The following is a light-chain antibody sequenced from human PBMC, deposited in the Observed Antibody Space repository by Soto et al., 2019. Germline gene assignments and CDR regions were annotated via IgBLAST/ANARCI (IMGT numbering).Light chain of an antibody. J-gene: IGKJ1*01. CDR1: QTVNSDY. CDR3: QLYGSSPRT. CDR2: ATP. Sequence: ILLTHSSGTLSLSAVETATLSGSSSQTVNSDYLAWFQQRHGQAPRLLIFATPRRATDIPDRFSGSGSGKDFTLAISRLEHEDFAVYFCQLYGSSPRTGGQGTKGDI. V-gene: IGKV3-20*01.